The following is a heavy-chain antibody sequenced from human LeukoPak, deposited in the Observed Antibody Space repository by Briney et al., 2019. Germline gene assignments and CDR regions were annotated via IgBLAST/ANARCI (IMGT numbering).Heavy chain of an antibody. CDR1: GFTFDDYG. CDR3: AKNGDRGAYCSGGTCYPYYYYYMDV. D-gene: IGHD2-15*01. CDR2: INWNGGST. J-gene: IGHJ6*03. V-gene: IGHV3-20*04. Sequence: RSGGSLRLSCAASGFTFDDYGMSWVRQAPGKGLEWVSGINWNGGSTGYADSVKGRFTISRDNSKNTLYLQMNSLSAEDTAVYYCAKNGDRGAYCSGGTCYPYYYYYMDVWGKGTTVTISS.